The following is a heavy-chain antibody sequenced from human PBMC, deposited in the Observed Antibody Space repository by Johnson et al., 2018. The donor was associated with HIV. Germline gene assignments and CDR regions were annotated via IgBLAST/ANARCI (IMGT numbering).Heavy chain of an antibody. J-gene: IGHJ3*02. CDR3: ARDTLAWGLLPPMGAFDI. Sequence: VQLVESGGGVVQPGRSLRLSCAASGFTFSNYPMHWVRQAPGKGLEWVAIISSDGTTKYYADSVKGRFTISRDNSKTSLSLQMNSLRTEDTAVYYCARDTLAWGLLPPMGAFDIWGQGTMVTVSS. D-gene: IGHD1-26*01. CDR2: ISSDGTTK. V-gene: IGHV3-30*04. CDR1: GFTFSNYP.